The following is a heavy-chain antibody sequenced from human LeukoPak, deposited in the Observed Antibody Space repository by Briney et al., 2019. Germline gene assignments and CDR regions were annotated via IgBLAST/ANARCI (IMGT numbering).Heavy chain of an antibody. J-gene: IGHJ4*02. CDR2: IKLDGTTK. Sequence: GGSLRLSCAASGFTFSSYAMSWVRQAPGKGLEWVANIKLDGTTKDYVDSVKGRFTIFRDNAKNSLYLQMNNLRGDDTAVYYCATVAGDCSGGRCYLLRFDYWGQGTLVTVSS. D-gene: IGHD2-15*01. CDR3: ATVAGDCSGGRCYLLRFDY. CDR1: GFTFSSYA. V-gene: IGHV3-7*01.